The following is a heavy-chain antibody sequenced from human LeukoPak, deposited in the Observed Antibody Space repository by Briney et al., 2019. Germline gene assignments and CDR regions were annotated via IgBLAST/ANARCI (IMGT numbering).Heavy chain of an antibody. V-gene: IGHV3-48*01. CDR3: ARPREKGEFDY. D-gene: IGHD3-16*01. J-gene: IGHJ4*02. Sequence: GGSLRLSCAASGFTFSSYSMNWVRQAPGKGLEWVSYISSSSSTIYYADSVKGRFTISRDNAKNSLYLQMNSLRAEDTAVYYCARPREKGEFDYWGQGTLVTVSS. CDR1: GFTFSSYS. CDR2: ISSSSSTI.